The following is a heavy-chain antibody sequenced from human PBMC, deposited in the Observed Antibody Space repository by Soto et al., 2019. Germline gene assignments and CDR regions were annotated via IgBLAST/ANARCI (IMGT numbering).Heavy chain of an antibody. J-gene: IGHJ4*02. V-gene: IGHV4-59*01. Sequence: SETLSLTCTVPGGSISTSYWSWIRQPPGKGLEWIGYVYYSGSTNYNPSLKSRVTISVDTSKNQFSLKLSSVTAADTAVYYCAMEYSWSSAWEYWGQGTLGTVSS. CDR2: VYYSGST. CDR1: GGSISTSY. D-gene: IGHD6-6*01. CDR3: AMEYSWSSAWEY.